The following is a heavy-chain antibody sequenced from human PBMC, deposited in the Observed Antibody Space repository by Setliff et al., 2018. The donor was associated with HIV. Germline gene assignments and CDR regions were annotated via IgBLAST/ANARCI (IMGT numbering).Heavy chain of an antibody. Sequence: SETLSLTCTVSGGSISSSSYYWGWIRQPPGKGLEWIGDYYYSGNTYYNPSLKSRVTISVDTSKNQFSLKLSSVTAADTAVYYCASSRRRTFDYWGQGTLVTSPQ. CDR1: GGSISSSSYY. J-gene: IGHJ4*02. V-gene: IGHV4-39*07. CDR2: YYYSGNT. CDR3: ASSRRRTFDY.